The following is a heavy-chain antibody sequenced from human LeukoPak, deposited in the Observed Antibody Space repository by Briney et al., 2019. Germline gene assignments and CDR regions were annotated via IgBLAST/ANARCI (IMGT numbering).Heavy chain of an antibody. V-gene: IGHV5-51*01. CDR3: ARRGHYYDSSGYNWFDP. CDR2: IYPGDSDT. D-gene: IGHD3-22*01. CDR1: GYSFTSYW. Sequence: GESLKISCKGSGYSFTSYWIGWVRQMPGKGLGWMGIIYPGDSDTRYSPSFQGQVTISADKSISTAYLQWSSLKASDTAMYYCARRGHYYDSSGYNWFDPWGQGTLVTVSS. J-gene: IGHJ5*02.